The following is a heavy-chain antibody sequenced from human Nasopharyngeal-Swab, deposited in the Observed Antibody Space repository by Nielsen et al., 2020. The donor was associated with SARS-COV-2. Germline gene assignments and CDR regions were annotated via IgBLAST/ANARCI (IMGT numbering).Heavy chain of an antibody. V-gene: IGHV4-31*03. CDR1: GGSINKSRYF. D-gene: IGHD2-15*01. CDR2: IYYSGST. CDR3: AMAGPGVAATLNWFDP. Sequence: SETLSLTCSVSGGSINKSRYFWDWIRQHQGKGLEWIGYIYYSGSTYYNPSLKSRVTITVDTSKNQFSLKLSSVTAADTAVYYCAMAGPGVAATLNWFDPWGQGTLVTVSS. J-gene: IGHJ5*02.